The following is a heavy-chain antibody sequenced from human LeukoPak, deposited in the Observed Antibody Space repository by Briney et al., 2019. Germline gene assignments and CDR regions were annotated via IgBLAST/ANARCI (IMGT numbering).Heavy chain of an antibody. CDR1: GFTFSSYA. CDR2: ISGRGYST. CDR3: AKGIAVAEPFFDY. Sequence: GGSLRLSCAASGFTFSSYALSRVRQAPGKELEWVSAISGRGYSTCYADSVKGRFTISRDNSKNTLYLQMNSLRAEDTAVYYCAKGIAVAEPFFDYWGQGTLVTVSS. D-gene: IGHD6-19*01. J-gene: IGHJ4*02. V-gene: IGHV3-23*01.